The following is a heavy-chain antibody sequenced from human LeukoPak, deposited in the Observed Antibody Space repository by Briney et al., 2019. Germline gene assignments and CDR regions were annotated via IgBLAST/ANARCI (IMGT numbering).Heavy chain of an antibody. V-gene: IGHV3-23*01. CDR1: GFTFSSYA. D-gene: IGHD6-19*01. J-gene: IGHJ5*02. CDR2: IRGSDDST. CDR3: AGQWLAETLEPTENWFDP. Sequence: GGSLRLSCAASGFTFSSYAMTWVRQAPGKGLEWVSTIRGSDDSTYYADSVKGRFTISRDNAKNSLYLQMNSLRAEDTAVYYCAGQWLAETLEPTENWFDPWRQGPLVTV.